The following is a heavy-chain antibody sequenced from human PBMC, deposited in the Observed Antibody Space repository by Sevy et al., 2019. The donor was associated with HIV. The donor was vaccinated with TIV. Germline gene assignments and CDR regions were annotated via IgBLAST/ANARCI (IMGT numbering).Heavy chain of an antibody. CDR3: VRERSGSFDY. J-gene: IGHJ4*02. Sequence: GGSLRLSCAASGFTFSSYSMNWVRQAPGKGLEWVSYISSISSTIYYADSVKGRFTISRDNAKNSLYLQMNSLRDEDTAVYYCVRERSGSFDYWGQGTLVTVSS. V-gene: IGHV3-48*02. D-gene: IGHD3-22*01. CDR2: ISSISSTI. CDR1: GFTFSSYS.